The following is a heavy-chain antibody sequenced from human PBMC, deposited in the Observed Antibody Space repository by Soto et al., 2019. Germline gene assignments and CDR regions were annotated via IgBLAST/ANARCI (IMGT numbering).Heavy chain of an antibody. Sequence: QVLLVQSGAELKKPGSSVKVSCRASGGTFSSYGISWVRQAPGQGREWMGGIIPLFGTTIYAHKFRGRVTVTADESTSTIYMDLTSLRFEDTAIYYCARAHGSSWYNCFDPWGQGTLVTVSS. CDR2: IIPLFGTT. D-gene: IGHD6-13*01. V-gene: IGHV1-69*01. CDR1: GGTFSSYG. J-gene: IGHJ5*02. CDR3: ARAHGSSWYNCFDP.